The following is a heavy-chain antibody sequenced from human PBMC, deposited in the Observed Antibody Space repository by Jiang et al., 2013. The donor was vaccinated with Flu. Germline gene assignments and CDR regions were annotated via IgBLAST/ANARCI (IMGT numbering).Heavy chain of an antibody. D-gene: IGHD6-13*01. CDR2: TYYRSKWFN. J-gene: IGHJ4*02. CDR3: ARVLVATGTFDS. CDR1: GDSVSSNSVT. V-gene: IGHV6-1*01. Sequence: QTLSLTCAISGDSVSSNSVTWNWLRQSPSRGLEWLGRTYYRSKWFNDYAVSIRSRITTYPDTSKNQLSLQLNSVTPEDTAVYYCARVLVATGTFDSWGQGTLVTVSS.